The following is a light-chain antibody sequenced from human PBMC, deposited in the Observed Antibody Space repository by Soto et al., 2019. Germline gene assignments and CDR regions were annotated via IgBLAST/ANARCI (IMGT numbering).Light chain of an antibody. J-gene: IGKJ1*01. V-gene: IGKV1-27*01. CDR2: AAS. CDR3: QKYNSGPPWT. Sequence: DIQMTQSPSSLSASVGDRVTITCRASQGISNYLAWYQQKPGKVPKLLIYAASTLQSGVPSRFSGSGSGTEFTLTISSLQPEDVATYYCQKYNSGPPWTFGQGTKVEIK. CDR1: QGISNY.